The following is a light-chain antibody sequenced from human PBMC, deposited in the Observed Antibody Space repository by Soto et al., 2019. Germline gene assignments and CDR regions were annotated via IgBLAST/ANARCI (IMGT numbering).Light chain of an antibody. CDR3: QQYDNSPIT. J-gene: IGKJ5*01. CDR1: QSVSSY. CDR2: GAS. V-gene: IGKV3-20*01. Sequence: EIVLTQSPATLSLSPGERATLSCRASQSVSSYLAWYQQKHGQAPRLLIYGASSRATGIPDRFSGTGSETDVTLTISRLEPEDCAVYYCQQYDNSPITFGQGTRLEIK.